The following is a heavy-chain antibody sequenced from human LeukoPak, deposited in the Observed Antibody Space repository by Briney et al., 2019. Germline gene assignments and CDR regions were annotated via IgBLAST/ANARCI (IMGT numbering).Heavy chain of an antibody. CDR2: INHSGSP. CDR1: GGSFSDYY. D-gene: IGHD3-3*01. Sequence: SETLSLTCAVYGGSFSDYYWTWIRQPPGKGLEWIGEINHSGSPNNNPSLKSRVSISFDTSKNQFSLKLTSVTAADTAVYYCGSRRTAMFGVIKGPIDYWAREPWSPSPQ. V-gene: IGHV4-34*01. CDR3: GSRRTAMFGVIKGPIDY. J-gene: IGHJ4*02.